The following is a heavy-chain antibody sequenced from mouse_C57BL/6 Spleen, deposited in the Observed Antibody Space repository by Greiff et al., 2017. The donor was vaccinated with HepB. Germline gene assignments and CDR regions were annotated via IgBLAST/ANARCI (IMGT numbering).Heavy chain of an antibody. CDR2: ISSGSSTI. CDR1: GFTFSDYG. V-gene: IGHV5-17*01. Sequence: EVKLMESGGGLVKPGGSLKLSCAASGFTFSDYGMHWVRQAPEKGLEWVAYISSGSSTIYYADTVKGRFTISRDNAKNTLFLQMTSLRSEDTAMYYCARPYDYDGDYYAMDYWGQGTSVTVSS. J-gene: IGHJ4*01. CDR3: ARPYDYDGDYYAMDY. D-gene: IGHD2-4*01.